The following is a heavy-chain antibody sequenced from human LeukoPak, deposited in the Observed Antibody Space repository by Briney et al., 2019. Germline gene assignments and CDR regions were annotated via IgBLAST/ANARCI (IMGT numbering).Heavy chain of an antibody. CDR2: IYYSGST. J-gene: IGHJ5*02. V-gene: IGHV4-39*01. CDR1: GGTISSSSYY. CDR3: ARHLTIFGATTWFDP. Sequence: SETLSLTCTVSGGTISSSSYYWGWIRQPPGKGLEWIGSIYYSGSTYYNPSLKSRVTISVGTSKNQFSLKLSSVTAADTAVYYCARHLTIFGATTWFDPWGQGTLVTVSS. D-gene: IGHD3-3*01.